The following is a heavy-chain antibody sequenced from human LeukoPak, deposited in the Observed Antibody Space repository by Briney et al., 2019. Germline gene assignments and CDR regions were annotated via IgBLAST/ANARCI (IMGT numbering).Heavy chain of an antibody. J-gene: IGHJ4*02. CDR1: GYTFTGYY. V-gene: IGHV1-2*02. CDR3: ARGARIWLQFKTSAGFDY. CDR2: INPNSGGT. Sequence: ASVKVSCKASGYTFTGYYMHWVRQAPGQGLEWMGWINPNSGGTNYAQKFQGRVTMTRDTSISTAYMELSRLRSEDTAVYYCARGARIWLQFKTSAGFDYWGQGTLLTVSS. D-gene: IGHD5-24*01.